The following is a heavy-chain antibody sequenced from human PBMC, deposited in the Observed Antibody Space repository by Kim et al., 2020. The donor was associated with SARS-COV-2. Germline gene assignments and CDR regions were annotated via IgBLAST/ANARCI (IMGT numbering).Heavy chain of an antibody. V-gene: IGHV3-74*01. CDR1: GFTFSSYW. J-gene: IGHJ4*02. CDR2: INSDGSST. Sequence: GGSLRLSCAASGFTFSSYWMHWVRQAPGKGLVWVSRINSDGSSTSYADSVKGRFTISRDNAKNTLYLQMNSLRAEDTAVYYCARVSTLGRAGYYLRPMYYFDYWGQGTLVTVSS. CDR3: ARVSTLGRAGYYLRPMYYFDY. D-gene: IGHD3-22*01.